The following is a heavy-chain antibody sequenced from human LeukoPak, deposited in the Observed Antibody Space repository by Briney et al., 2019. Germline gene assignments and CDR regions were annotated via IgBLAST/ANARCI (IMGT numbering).Heavy chain of an antibody. J-gene: IGHJ5*02. V-gene: IGHV1-18*01. CDR3: ARDRVLRFLEWLGGRGSPNWFDP. CDR2: ISAYNGNT. CDR1: GYTFTSYG. D-gene: IGHD3-3*01. Sequence: GASVKVSCKASGYTFTSYGISWVRQAPGQGLEWMGWISAYNGNTNYAQKLQGRVTMTTDTSTSTAYMELGSLRSDDTAVYYCARDRVLRFLEWLGGRGSPNWFDPWGQGTPVTVSS.